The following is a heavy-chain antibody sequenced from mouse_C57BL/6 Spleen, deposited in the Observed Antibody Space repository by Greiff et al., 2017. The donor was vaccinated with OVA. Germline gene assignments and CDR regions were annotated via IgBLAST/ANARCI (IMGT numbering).Heavy chain of an antibody. Sequence: EVQLVESGGGLVQPKGSLKLSCAASGFSFNTYAMNWVRQAPGKGLEWVARIRSKSNNYATYYADSVKDRFTISRDDSESMLYLQMNNLKTEDTAMYYCVRQGDYDVLFAYWGQGTLVTVSA. V-gene: IGHV10-1*01. D-gene: IGHD2-4*01. CDR2: IRSKSNNYAT. CDR1: GFSFNTYA. J-gene: IGHJ3*01. CDR3: VRQGDYDVLFAY.